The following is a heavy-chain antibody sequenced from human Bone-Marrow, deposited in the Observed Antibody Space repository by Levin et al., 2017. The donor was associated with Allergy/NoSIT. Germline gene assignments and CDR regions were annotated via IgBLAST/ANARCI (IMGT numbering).Heavy chain of an antibody. CDR2: ISSSSSYI. D-gene: IGHD3-22*01. CDR1: GFTFSSYS. Sequence: GESLKISCAASGFTFSSYSMNWVRQAPGKGLEWVSSISSSSSYIYYADSVKGRFTISRDNAKNSLYLQMNSLRAEDTAVYYCARDAVQSGYDYYYESSGYFGYWGQGTLVTVSS. CDR3: ARDAVQSGYDYYYESSGYFGY. J-gene: IGHJ4*02. V-gene: IGHV3-21*01.